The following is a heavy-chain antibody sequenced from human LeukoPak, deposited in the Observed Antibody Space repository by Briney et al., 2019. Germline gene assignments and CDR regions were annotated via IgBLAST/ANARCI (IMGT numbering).Heavy chain of an antibody. CDR2: IYYSGST. CDR3: ARYIVSYPHDAFDI. J-gene: IGHJ3*02. D-gene: IGHD1-26*01. Sequence: SETLSLTCTVSGDSISSYYWSWIRQPPGKGLEWIGYIYYSGSTSYNPSLKSRVTISVDTSKKQFSLKLSSVTAADTAFYYCARYIVSYPHDAFDIWGQGTMVTVSS. CDR1: GDSISSYY. V-gene: IGHV4-59*01.